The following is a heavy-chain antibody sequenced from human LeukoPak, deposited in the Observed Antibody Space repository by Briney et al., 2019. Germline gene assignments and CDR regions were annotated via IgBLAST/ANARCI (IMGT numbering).Heavy chain of an antibody. D-gene: IGHD6-13*01. CDR2: TSNKADSYTT. Sequence: GGSLRLSCAASGFTLSDHYIDWVRQAPGKGLEWVGRTSNKADSYTTEYAASVKGRFTISRDDSKNSLYLQMNSLKIEDTAVYYWTRGYSGISIYAFDIWGQGTMVTVTS. V-gene: IGHV3-72*01. J-gene: IGHJ3*02. CDR3: TRGYSGISIYAFDI. CDR1: GFTLSDHY.